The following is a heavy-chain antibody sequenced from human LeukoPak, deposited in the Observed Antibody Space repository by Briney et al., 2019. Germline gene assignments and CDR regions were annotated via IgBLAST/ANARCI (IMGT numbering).Heavy chain of an antibody. D-gene: IGHD2-2*01. CDR2: ISSSGSTI. Sequence: GGSLRLSCAASGFTFSSYEMNWVRQAPGKGLEWVSYISSSGSTIYYADSVKGRFTISRDNAKNSLYLQMNSLRAEDTAVYYCARVSQYCSSTSCSYFDYWGQGTLVTVSS. CDR1: GFTFSSYE. CDR3: ARVSQYCSSTSCSYFDY. J-gene: IGHJ4*02. V-gene: IGHV3-48*03.